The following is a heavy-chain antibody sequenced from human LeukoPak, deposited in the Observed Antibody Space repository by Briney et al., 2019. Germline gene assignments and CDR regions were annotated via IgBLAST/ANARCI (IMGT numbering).Heavy chain of an antibody. CDR1: GYTLTGYY. Sequence: ASVKVSCKASGYTLTGYYMHWVRQAPGQGLEWMGWMNPNSGGTKYAQKFQGKVTMTRDTSISTAYMELSRLRSDDTAMYYCARDKLGLGELSLYDQWGQGTLVTVFS. V-gene: IGHV1-2*02. D-gene: IGHD3-16*02. CDR3: ARDKLGLGELSLYDQ. J-gene: IGHJ5*02. CDR2: MNPNSGGT.